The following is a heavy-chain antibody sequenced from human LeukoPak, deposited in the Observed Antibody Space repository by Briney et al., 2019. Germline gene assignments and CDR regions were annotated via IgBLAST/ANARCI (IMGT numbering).Heavy chain of an antibody. V-gene: IGHV1-69*13. D-gene: IGHD4-17*01. J-gene: IGHJ4*02. Sequence: SVKVSCTASGGTFSSYAISWVRQAPGQGLEWMGGIIPIFGTANYAQKFQGRVTITADESTSTAYMELSSLRSEDTAVYYCAGDYGDYVFDYWGQGTLVTVSS. CDR2: IIPIFGTA. CDR3: AGDYGDYVFDY. CDR1: GGTFSSYA.